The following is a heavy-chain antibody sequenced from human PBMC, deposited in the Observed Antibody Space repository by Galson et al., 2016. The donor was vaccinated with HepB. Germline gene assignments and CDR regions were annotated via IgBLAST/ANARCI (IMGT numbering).Heavy chain of an antibody. CDR1: GYTFTSYA. J-gene: IGHJ4*02. CDR2: IDTSNGNT. CDR3: ARHYSSTWPAGLIFDS. Sequence: SVKVSCKASGYTFTSYAISWVRQAPGQALECLGWIDTSNGNTNYAQKFQDRVTLTTETSTSTTYMELRGLISDDTAAYYCARHYSSTWPAGLIFDSWGPGTRVTVSS. V-gene: IGHV1-18*01. D-gene: IGHD6-6*01.